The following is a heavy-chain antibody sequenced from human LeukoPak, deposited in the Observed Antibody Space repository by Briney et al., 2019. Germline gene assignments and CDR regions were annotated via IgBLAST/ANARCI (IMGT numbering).Heavy chain of an antibody. CDR3: AKRVPYSSSSVYLDF. J-gene: IGHJ4*02. CDR2: ISDDGKST. V-gene: IGHV3-23*01. CDR1: GFTFSNFG. D-gene: IGHD6-6*01. Sequence: PGGSMRLSRAASGFTFSNFGMNWVRQAPGKGLEWVSAISDDGKSTYYAGFVKGRFTVSRDNSRNNLYLQMSSLRVEDTAVYYCAKRVPYSSSSVYLDFWGQGTLVTVSS.